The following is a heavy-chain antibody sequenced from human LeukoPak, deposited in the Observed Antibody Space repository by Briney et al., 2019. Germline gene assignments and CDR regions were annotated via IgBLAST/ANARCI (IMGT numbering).Heavy chain of an antibody. J-gene: IGHJ4*02. CDR3: ATEAYYDSSGPHFDY. V-gene: IGHV4-4*02. Sequence: SETLSLTCAVSGGSISSSNWWTWVRQPPGKGLEWIGEIYHAGNTNYNPSLKSRVTTSVNKSKNQFSLKLTSVTAADTAVYYCATEAYYDSSGPHFDYWGQGTLVTVSS. CDR1: GGSISSSNW. D-gene: IGHD3-22*01. CDR2: IYHAGNT.